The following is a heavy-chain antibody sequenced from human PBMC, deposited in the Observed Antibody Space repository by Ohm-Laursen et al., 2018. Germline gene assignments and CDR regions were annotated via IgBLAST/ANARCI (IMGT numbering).Heavy chain of an antibody. CDR2: ISSSGSS. J-gene: IGHJ6*02. Sequence: SDTLSLTCTVSGCSINNYFWTWIRQPAGKGLEWIGRISSSGSSNYNPSLKRRVTMSVDTSKNQFSVNLKSVTAADTAVYYWTRKISIAARTYYYYGMDVWGQGTTVTVSS. V-gene: IGHV4-4*07. CDR1: GCSINNYF. D-gene: IGHD6-6*01. CDR3: TRKISIAARTYYYYGMDV.